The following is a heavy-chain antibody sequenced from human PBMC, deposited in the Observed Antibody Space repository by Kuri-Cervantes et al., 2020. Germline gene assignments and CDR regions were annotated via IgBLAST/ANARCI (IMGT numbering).Heavy chain of an antibody. J-gene: IGHJ3*02. CDR3: ARAPGSRGVVPAAFDI. Sequence: SETLSLTCTVPGGSISSYYWSWIRLPPGKGLEWIGYIYYSGSTNYNPSLKSRVTISVDTSKNQFSLKLSSVTAADTAVYYCARAPGSRGVVPAAFDIWGQGTMVTVSS. D-gene: IGHD2-2*01. CDR1: GGSISSYY. V-gene: IGHV4-59*01. CDR2: IYYSGST.